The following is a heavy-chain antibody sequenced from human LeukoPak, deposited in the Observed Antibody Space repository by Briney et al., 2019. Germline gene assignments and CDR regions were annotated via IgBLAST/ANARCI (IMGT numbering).Heavy chain of an antibody. CDR1: GFTFSSYE. Sequence: GGSLRLSCAASGFTFSSYEMNWVRQAPGKGLEWVSHISSSGSTIYYADSVKGRFTISRDNAKNSLYLQMISLRAEDTAVYYCAELGITMIGGVWGKGTTVTISS. V-gene: IGHV3-48*03. CDR2: ISSSGSTI. J-gene: IGHJ6*04. D-gene: IGHD3-10*02. CDR3: AELGITMIGGV.